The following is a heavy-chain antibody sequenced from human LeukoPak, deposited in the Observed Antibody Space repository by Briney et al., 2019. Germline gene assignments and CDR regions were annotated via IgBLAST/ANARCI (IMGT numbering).Heavy chain of an antibody. D-gene: IGHD5-18*01. CDR3: AKDHTAMVEGYFDY. J-gene: IGHJ4*02. CDR2: ISGSGGST. CDR1: GFTFSSYA. V-gene: IGHV3-23*01. Sequence: GGSLRLSCAASGFTFSSYAMSWVRQAPGKGLEWVSAISGSGGSTYYADYGKGRFTISRDKSKIKLYLKMDSLRVEDTAVYYCAKDHTAMVEGYFDYWGQGTLVTVSS.